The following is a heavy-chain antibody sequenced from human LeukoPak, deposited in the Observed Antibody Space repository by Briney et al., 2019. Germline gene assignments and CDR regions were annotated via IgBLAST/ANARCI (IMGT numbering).Heavy chain of an antibody. CDR1: GYTFTSYG. V-gene: IGHV1-18*01. J-gene: IGHJ6*02. CDR3: ARPIPAKEAAAGNGDYYYYGMDV. CDR2: ISAYNGNT. D-gene: IGHD6-13*01. Sequence: GASVKVSCKASGYTFTSYGISWVRQAPRQGVEWMGWISAYNGNTNYAQKLQGRVTMTTDTSTSTAYMELRSLRSDDTAVYYCARPIPAKEAAAGNGDYYYYGMDVWGQGTTVTASS.